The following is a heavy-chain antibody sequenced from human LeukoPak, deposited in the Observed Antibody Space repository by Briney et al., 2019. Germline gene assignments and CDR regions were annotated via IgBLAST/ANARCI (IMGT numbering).Heavy chain of an antibody. CDR1: GGSFSGYY. CDR3: AGLQGHNYYYMDV. CDR2: INHSGTT. V-gene: IGHV4-34*01. J-gene: IGHJ6*03. Sequence: PSETLSLTCAVYGGSFSGYYWSWIRQSPGRGLDWIGDINHSGTTNYNPSLKSRLSISVDTSKNQFSLRLTSGTAADTAVYYCAGLQGHNYYYMDVWGEATTVTVSS.